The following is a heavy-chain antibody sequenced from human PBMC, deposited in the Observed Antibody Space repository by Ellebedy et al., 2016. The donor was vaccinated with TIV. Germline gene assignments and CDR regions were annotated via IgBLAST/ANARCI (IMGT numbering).Heavy chain of an antibody. CDR2: ITGKGFGGTT. CDR3: ARDTYGHTAPPFY. V-gene: IGHV3-49*03. D-gene: IGHD3-10*01. CDR1: GFTFGDYA. J-gene: IGHJ4*02. Sequence: GESLKISCTASGFTFGDYAMSWLRQPPGKGLEWVGFITGKGFGGTTQYAASVNGRFTISRDDSNSIAYLQMNSRKTEDTAVYYCARDTYGHTAPPFYWGQGTLVTVSS.